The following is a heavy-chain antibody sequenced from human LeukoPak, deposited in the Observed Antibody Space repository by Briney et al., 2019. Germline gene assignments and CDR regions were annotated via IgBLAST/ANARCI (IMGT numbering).Heavy chain of an antibody. J-gene: IGHJ3*02. CDR1: WFTFSNND. Sequence: GGSVSLFCAASWFTFSNNDMHWVRQGPGRGLECVSAIVTSGDTYYPGSVKGRFTISRENAKNILHLKLNSLGVGDRAVYYCATVSPTLAFEIWAQGTWASVPS. V-gene: IGHV3-13*01. CDR3: ATVSPTLAFEI. CDR2: IVTSGDT.